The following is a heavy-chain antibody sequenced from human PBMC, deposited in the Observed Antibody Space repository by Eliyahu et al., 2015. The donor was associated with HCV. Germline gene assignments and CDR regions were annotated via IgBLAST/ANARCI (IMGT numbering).Heavy chain of an antibody. CDR3: ARVRGQLAASGFDY. CDR2: INHSGST. CDR1: GXSFXGXY. J-gene: IGHJ4*02. V-gene: IGHV4-34*01. Sequence: QVQLQQWGAGLLKPSETLSLTXAVYGXSFXGXYWSWIRQPXGKGLEWVGEINHSGSTNYNPSLKSRVTISVXXSKNQFSLKLSSVTAADTAVYYCARVRGQLAASGFDYWGQGTLVTVSA. D-gene: IGHD6-6*01.